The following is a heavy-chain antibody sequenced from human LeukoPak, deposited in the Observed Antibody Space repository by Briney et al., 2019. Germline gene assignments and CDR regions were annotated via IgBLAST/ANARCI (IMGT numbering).Heavy chain of an antibody. V-gene: IGHV1-8*01. Sequence: ASVKVSCKASGYTFTAYDINWVRQATGQGREGMGWMNPNSGNTGYAQKFHGSVTITSTTSISTAYMDFSNLRPEDTAVYYCARGKAGDSGGHRAFDIWGQGTMVTVSS. CDR2: MNPNSGNT. J-gene: IGHJ3*02. CDR3: ARGKAGDSGGHRAFDI. CDR1: GYTFTAYD. D-gene: IGHD2-15*01.